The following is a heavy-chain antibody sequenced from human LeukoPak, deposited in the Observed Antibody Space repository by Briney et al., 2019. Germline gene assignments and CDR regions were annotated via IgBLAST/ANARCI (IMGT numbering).Heavy chain of an antibody. CDR3: ARRPGIAAAGTGDFDY. D-gene: IGHD6-13*01. CDR2: IYYSGST. Sequence: SQTLSLTCTVSGGSISSGGYYWSWIRQHPGKGLEWIGYIYYSGSTYYNPSLKSRVTISVDTSKNQFSLKLSSVTAADTAVYYCARRPGIAAAGTGDFDYWGQGTLVTVSS. CDR1: GGSISSGGYY. V-gene: IGHV4-31*03. J-gene: IGHJ4*02.